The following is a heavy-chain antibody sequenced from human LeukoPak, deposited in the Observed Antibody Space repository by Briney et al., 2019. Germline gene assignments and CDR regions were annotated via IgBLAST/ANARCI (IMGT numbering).Heavy chain of an antibody. CDR3: AKGSSPDYYGSGRFDS. CDR1: GVTFSKDV. Sequence: GGCLRLSCAASGVTFSKDVMGWGRGGPEKGVQWGSRISGSGGSTYYADSVKGRFTISRDSSKNRVYLQMNSLRAEDTAVYFCAKGSSPDYYGSGRFDSWGQGILVTVSS. V-gene: IGHV3-23*01. CDR2: ISGSGGST. J-gene: IGHJ5*01. D-gene: IGHD3-10*01.